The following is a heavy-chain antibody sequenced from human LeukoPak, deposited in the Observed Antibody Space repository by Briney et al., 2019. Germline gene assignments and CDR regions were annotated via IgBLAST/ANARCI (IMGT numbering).Heavy chain of an antibody. V-gene: IGHV4-4*09. CDR1: GGSISSYY. Sequence: SETLSLTCTVSGGSISSYYWSWIRQPPGKGLEWIGYIYTSGSTNYNPSLKSRVTISVDTSKNQFSLKLSSVTAADTAVYYCARQRAGRGAFDYWAREPWSPSPQ. CDR2: IYTSGST. J-gene: IGHJ4*02. D-gene: IGHD1-26*01. CDR3: ARQRAGRGAFDY.